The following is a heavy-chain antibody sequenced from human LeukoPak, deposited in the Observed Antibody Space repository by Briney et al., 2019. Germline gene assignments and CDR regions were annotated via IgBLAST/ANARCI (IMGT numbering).Heavy chain of an antibody. Sequence: GGSLRLSCAASGFTFDDYAMHWVRQAPGKGLEWVSGISWDSGSIGYADSVKGRFTISRDNAKNSLYLQMNSLRAQDTALYYCAKTDIAELYGGLDYWGQGTLVTVSS. CDR1: GFTFDDYA. CDR2: ISWDSGSI. D-gene: IGHD3-10*01. J-gene: IGHJ4*02. V-gene: IGHV3-9*01. CDR3: AKTDIAELYGGLDY.